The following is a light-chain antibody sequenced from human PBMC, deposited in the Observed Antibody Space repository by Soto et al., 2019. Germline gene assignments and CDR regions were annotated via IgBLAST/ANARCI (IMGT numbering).Light chain of an antibody. CDR2: DNT. V-gene: IGLV1-40*01. CDR3: QSYDSGLSGHWV. CDR1: SSNLGAGYD. Sequence: QSVLTQPPSMSGAPGQRVTMSCTGSSSNLGAGYDVHWYQRLPGAAPKLLIYDNTHRPSGVPNRFSGSKSGTSASLAITGLQAEDEADYYCQSYDSGLSGHWVFGGGTKVTV. J-gene: IGLJ3*02.